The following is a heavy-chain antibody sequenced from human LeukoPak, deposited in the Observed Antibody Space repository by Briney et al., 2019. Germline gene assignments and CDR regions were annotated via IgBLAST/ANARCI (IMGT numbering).Heavy chain of an antibody. Sequence: ASVKVSFKASGYTFTGCYMHWVRQAAGQGLEWMGWINPNSGGTNYAQKFQGRVTMTRDTSISTAYMELSRLRSDDTAVYYCARAVLYSCSWPNWFDPWGQGTLVPVSS. CDR3: ARAVLYSCSWPNWFDP. D-gene: IGHD6-13*01. J-gene: IGHJ5*02. CDR1: GYTFTGCY. CDR2: INPNSGGT. V-gene: IGHV1-2*02.